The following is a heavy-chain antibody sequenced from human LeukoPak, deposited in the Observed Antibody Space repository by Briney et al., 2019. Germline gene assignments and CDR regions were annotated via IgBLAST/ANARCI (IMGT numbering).Heavy chain of an antibody. J-gene: IGHJ5*02. CDR2: IYHSGST. V-gene: IGHV4-4*02. D-gene: IGHD4-17*01. CDR3: AREGATVNWFDP. CDR1: GGSISSSNW. Sequence: PSGTLSLTCAVSGGSISSSNWWSWVRQPPGKGLEWIGEIYHSGSTNYNPSLKSRVTISVDTSKNQFSLKLSSVTAADTAVYYCAREGATVNWFDPWGQGTLVTVSS.